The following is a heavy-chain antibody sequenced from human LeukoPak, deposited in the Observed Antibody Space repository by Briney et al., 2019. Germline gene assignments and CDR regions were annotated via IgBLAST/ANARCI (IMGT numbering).Heavy chain of an antibody. Sequence: GGSLRLSCAASGFTLSAYTMSWVRQAPGKGLEWVSSFTSSSSSIYYADSVKGRFTISRDNAKNSLYLQLNSLRAEDTAVYYCARGWGFYYFDSWGQGTLVTVPS. CDR1: GFTLSAYT. D-gene: IGHD2/OR15-2a*01. CDR3: ARGWGFYYFDS. V-gene: IGHV3-21*01. CDR2: FTSSSSSI. J-gene: IGHJ4*02.